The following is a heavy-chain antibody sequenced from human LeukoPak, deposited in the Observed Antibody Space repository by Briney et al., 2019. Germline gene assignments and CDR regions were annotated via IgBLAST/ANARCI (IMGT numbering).Heavy chain of an antibody. D-gene: IGHD3/OR15-3a*01. CDR2: IYSSGTT. CDR1: GVSLHGSF. CDR3: GRRPAVDGPIDS. J-gene: IGHJ4*02. V-gene: IGHV4-59*01. Sequence: SETLSLTCVVSGVSLHGSFWTWVRQPPGKGLEWIGRIYSSGTTYYSASLKSRPSLSIDTSKNQFSPRLASSPAADPAVASGGRRPAVDGPIDSWVQGMLAAVS.